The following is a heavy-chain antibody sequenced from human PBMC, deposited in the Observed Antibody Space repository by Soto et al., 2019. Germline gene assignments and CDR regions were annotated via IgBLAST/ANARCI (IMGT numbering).Heavy chain of an antibody. CDR2: ISGNGGSS. CDR1: GFTFSSYA. J-gene: IGHJ4*02. CDR3: AKQGAATGDFDH. V-gene: IGHV3-23*01. Sequence: PGGSLRLSCAASGFTFSSYAMSWVRQAPGKGLEWVSSISGNGGSSFYADSVRGRFTISRDSSKNTLYLQMNTLRAEDKALNCCAKQGAATGDFDHWGQGALVTVSS. D-gene: IGHD2-8*02.